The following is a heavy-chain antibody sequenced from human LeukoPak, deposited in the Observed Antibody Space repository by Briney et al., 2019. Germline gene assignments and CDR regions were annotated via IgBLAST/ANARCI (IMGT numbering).Heavy chain of an antibody. CDR1: GFTFSAYS. CDR3: AKQLSSNAN. CDR2: TNQDGSEK. Sequence: PGGSLRLSCAASGFTFSAYSMNSVRQAPGKGLEWVANTNQDGSEKYYADSVKGRFTISRDNAKNSLYLQMNGLRAEDTAVYYCAKQLSSNANWGQGTLVTVSS. V-gene: IGHV3-7*01. J-gene: IGHJ4*02. D-gene: IGHD5-18*01.